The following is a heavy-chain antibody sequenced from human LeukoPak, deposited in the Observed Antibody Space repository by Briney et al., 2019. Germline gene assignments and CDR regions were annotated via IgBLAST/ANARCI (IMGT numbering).Heavy chain of an antibody. CDR3: ARGWFDP. CDR2: IKEDGSEE. Sequence: GGSLRLSCAASGFTFSNSWMTWVRQAPGKGLEWVANIKEDGSEEHYVGSVKGRFTISRDNAKNSLYLQMDSLRAEDTAVYYCARGWFDPWGQGTLVTVSS. J-gene: IGHJ5*02. V-gene: IGHV3-7*01. CDR1: GFTFSNSW.